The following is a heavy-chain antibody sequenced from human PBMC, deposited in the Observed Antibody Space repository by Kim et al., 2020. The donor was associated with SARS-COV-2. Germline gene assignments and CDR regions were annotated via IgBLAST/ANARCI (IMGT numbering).Heavy chain of an antibody. CDR2: ISSSSSYI. CDR1: GFTFSSYS. V-gene: IGHV3-21*01. Sequence: GGSLRLSCAASGFTFSSYSMNWVRQAPGKGLEWVSSISSSSSYIYYADSVKGRFTISRDNAKNSLYLQMNSLRAEDTAVYYCARDYRRTTVFDYYYGMDVWGQGTTVTVSS. J-gene: IGHJ6*02. CDR3: ARDYRRTTVFDYYYGMDV. D-gene: IGHD4-17*01.